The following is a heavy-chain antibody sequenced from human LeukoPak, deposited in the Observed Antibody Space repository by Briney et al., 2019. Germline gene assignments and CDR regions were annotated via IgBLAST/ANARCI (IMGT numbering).Heavy chain of an antibody. CDR3: AKGPGYNYDYMDV. D-gene: IGHD5-24*01. Sequence: GGSLRLSCAASGFTFSSYEMNWVRQAPGKGLEWVSYISSSGSTIYYADSVKGRFTISRDNSKNSLYLQMNSLRTEDTALYYCAKGPGYNYDYMDVWGKGTTVTISS. J-gene: IGHJ6*03. CDR2: ISSSGSTI. V-gene: IGHV3-48*03. CDR1: GFTFSSYE.